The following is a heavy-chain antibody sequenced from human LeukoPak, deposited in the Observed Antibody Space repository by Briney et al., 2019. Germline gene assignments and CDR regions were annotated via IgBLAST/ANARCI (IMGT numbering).Heavy chain of an antibody. CDR3: ARGANIVPAAIQPRGLDY. J-gene: IGHJ4*02. CDR2: INPNSGGT. CDR1: GYTFTVYY. Sequence: GASVKVSFKASGYTFTVYYMHWVRQAPGQGLEWMGWINPNSGGTNYAQKFQGRVTMTRDTSISTAYMELSRLRSDDTAVYYCARGANIVPAAIQPRGLDYWGQGTLVTVSS. V-gene: IGHV1-2*02. D-gene: IGHD2-2*02.